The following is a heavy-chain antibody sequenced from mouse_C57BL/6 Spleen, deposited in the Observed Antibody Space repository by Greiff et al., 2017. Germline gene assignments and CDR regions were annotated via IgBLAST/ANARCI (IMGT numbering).Heavy chain of an antibody. J-gene: IGHJ1*03. V-gene: IGHV7-3*01. CDR1: GFTFTDYY. Sequence: DVMLVESGGGLVQPGGSLSLSCAASGFTFTDYYMSWVRQPPGQALEWLGFIRNKANGYTTEYSASVKGRFTISRDNSQSILYLQMDALGAEDSATYYCARYGTYWYFDVWGTGTTVTVSS. CDR3: ARYGTYWYFDV. D-gene: IGHD2-14*01. CDR2: IRNKANGYTT.